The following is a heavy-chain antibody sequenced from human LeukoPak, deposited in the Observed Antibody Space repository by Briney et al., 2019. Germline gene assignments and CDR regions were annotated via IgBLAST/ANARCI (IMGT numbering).Heavy chain of an antibody. D-gene: IGHD3-10*01. Sequence: PGGSLRLSCAASGFTLSNHAMIWVRQAPGKGLEWVSSISGSGAMTYYADSVKGRFTISIDNAMDTLYLQMNSLRADDTAVYYCAKDRVDGSGSQFDSWGQGTLVTVSS. CDR2: ISGSGAMT. CDR1: GFTLSNHA. CDR3: AKDRVDGSGSQFDS. J-gene: IGHJ4*02. V-gene: IGHV3-23*01.